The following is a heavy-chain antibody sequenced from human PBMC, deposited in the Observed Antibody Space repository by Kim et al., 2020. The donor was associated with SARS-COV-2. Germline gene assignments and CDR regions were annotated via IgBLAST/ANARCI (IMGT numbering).Heavy chain of an antibody. V-gene: IGHV4-31*03. Sequence: SETLSLTCTVSNVSIIRGGYFWGWIRQRPGKGLEWLAYIYFSGSTYYNPSLKSRLSVSIEKSKDQFSLRLNSVTAADTAVFYCATRAGGRYDDFLVAFAVWGRGTRVAVSS. D-gene: IGHD5-12*01. J-gene: IGHJ3*01. CDR3: ATRAGGRYDDFLVAFAV. CDR1: NVSIIRGGYF. CDR2: IYFSGST.